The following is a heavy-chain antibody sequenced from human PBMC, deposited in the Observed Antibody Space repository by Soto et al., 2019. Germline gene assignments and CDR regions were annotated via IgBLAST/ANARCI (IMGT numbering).Heavy chain of an antibody. CDR1: GGSISSSNW. Sequence: PSETLSLTCAVSGGSISSSNWWSWVRQPPGKGLEWIGETYHSGSTNYNPSLKSRVTISVDKSKNQFSLKPSSVTAADTAVYYCARDLAVAGTAFDYWGQGTLVTVSS. CDR2: TYHSGST. V-gene: IGHV4-4*02. CDR3: ARDLAVAGTAFDY. J-gene: IGHJ4*02. D-gene: IGHD6-19*01.